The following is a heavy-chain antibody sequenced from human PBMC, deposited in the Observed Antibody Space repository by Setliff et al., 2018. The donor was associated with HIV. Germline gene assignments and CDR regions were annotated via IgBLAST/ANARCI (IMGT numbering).Heavy chain of an antibody. J-gene: IGHJ6*03. D-gene: IGHD2-15*01. CDR1: GFTFSSYG. V-gene: IGHV3-33*06. Sequence: PGGSLRLSCAASGFTFSSYGMHWVRQAPGKGLEWVAVIWYDGSNKYYADSVKGRFTISRDNSKNTLYLQMNSLRAEDTAVYYCAKGGGEDHYYYMDVWGKGTTVTVSS. CDR3: AKGGGEDHYYYMDV. CDR2: IWYDGSNK.